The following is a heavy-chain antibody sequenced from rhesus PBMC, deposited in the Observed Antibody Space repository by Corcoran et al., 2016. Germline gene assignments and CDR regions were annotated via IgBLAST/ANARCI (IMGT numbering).Heavy chain of an antibody. CDR2: IYGSGSST. V-gene: IGHV4-169*01. CDR1: GGSISSSY. CDR3: ARSSGGVLYFDY. Sequence: QLQLQESGPGLVKPSETRSVTCAVSGGSISSSYWSWIRQAPGKGLEWIGYIYGSGSSTNYNPSLKSRVTLSVDTSKNQLSLKLSSVTTADTAVYYCARSSGGVLYFDYWGQGVLVTVSS. D-gene: IGHD2-39*02. J-gene: IGHJ4*01.